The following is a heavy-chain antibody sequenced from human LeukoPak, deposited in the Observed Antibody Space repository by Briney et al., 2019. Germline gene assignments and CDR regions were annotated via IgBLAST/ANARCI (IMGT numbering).Heavy chain of an antibody. CDR1: GFTFSSYA. CDR3: ANLAKQYYYASGSEVLW. Sequence: RGSLRLSCAASGFTFSSYAMSWVRQAPGKGLEWVSAISGSGGSTYYADSVKGRFTISRDNSKNTLYLQMNSLRAEDTAVYYCANLAKQYYYASGSEVLWWGQGTLVTVSS. J-gene: IGHJ4*02. D-gene: IGHD3-10*01. V-gene: IGHV3-23*01. CDR2: ISGSGGST.